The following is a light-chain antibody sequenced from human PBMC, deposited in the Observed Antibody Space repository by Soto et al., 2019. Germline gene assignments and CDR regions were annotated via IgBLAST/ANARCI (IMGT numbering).Light chain of an antibody. J-gene: IGKJ1*01. CDR2: AAS. CDR1: QSVSSSH. Sequence: EIVLTQSPGTLSLSPGERATLSCRASQSVSSSHLAWYQQNPGQAPRLLIYAASSRATGIPDRFSGSGSGTDFTLTISRLEPEDFAVYYCQQYGSSPWTFGQGTKVE. CDR3: QQYGSSPWT. V-gene: IGKV3-20*01.